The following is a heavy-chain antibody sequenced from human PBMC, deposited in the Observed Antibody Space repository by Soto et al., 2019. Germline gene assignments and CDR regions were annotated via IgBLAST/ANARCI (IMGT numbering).Heavy chain of an antibody. CDR2: IKQDGSEK. CDR1: GFTFSSYG. D-gene: IGHD5-18*01. V-gene: IGHV3-7*01. J-gene: IGHJ6*02. Sequence: LRLSCAASGFTFSSYGMHWVRQAPGKGLEWVANIKQDGSEKYYVDSVKGRFTISRDNAKNSLYLQMNSLRAEDTAVYYCAREFGYSYGYHDYYYGMDVWGQGTTVTVSS. CDR3: AREFGYSYGYHDYYYGMDV.